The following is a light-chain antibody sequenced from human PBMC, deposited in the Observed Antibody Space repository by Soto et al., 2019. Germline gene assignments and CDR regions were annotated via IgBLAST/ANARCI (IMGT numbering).Light chain of an antibody. CDR3: QQYGSSIT. Sequence: EIVLTQSPGTLYLSPGERATLSCRAIQSVSNTNLAGYQQKPGQTPRLLIYGASSRATGIPDRFSGSGSGTDFTLTIRRLAPEDFADYYCQQYGSSITFGQGTRLEIK. J-gene: IGKJ5*01. V-gene: IGKV3-20*01. CDR2: GAS. CDR1: QSVSNTN.